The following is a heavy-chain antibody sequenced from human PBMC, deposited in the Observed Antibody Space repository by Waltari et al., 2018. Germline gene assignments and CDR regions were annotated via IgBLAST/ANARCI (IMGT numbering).Heavy chain of an antibody. V-gene: IGHV3-30*18. CDR2: MSYDGRNK. D-gene: IGHD1-26*01. J-gene: IGHJ4*02. CDR1: GSTFSAYG. Sequence: QVQLVESGGGVVQPGRSLRLSCAASGSTFSAYGMHWVRQAPGKGLEWVAVMSYDGRNKNYADSVKGRVTISRDSSNNTLYLQMNSLRAEDTAVYYCAKDDGRGLCFDYWGQGTLVTVSS. CDR3: AKDDGRGLCFDY.